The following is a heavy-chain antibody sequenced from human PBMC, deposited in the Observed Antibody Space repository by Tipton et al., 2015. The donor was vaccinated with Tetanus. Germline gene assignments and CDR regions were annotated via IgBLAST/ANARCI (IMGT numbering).Heavy chain of an antibody. CDR3: ARDQARGARGGNYFDY. CDR1: GGSISSGGYY. CDR2: IYSSGGT. J-gene: IGHJ4*02. V-gene: IGHV4-31*03. Sequence: TLSLTCTVSGGSISSGGYYWSWIRQHPGKGLEWIGDIYSSGGTYSNPSLKGRVTISVDTSKNQFSLKLNSVTVADTAVFYCARDQARGARGGNYFDYWGLGTLVTVSS. D-gene: IGHD1-26*01.